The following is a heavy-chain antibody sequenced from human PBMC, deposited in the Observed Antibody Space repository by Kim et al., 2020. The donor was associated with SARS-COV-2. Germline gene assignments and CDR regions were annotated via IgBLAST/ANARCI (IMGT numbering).Heavy chain of an antibody. CDR3: ARAKVGYYGSGNLNNWFDP. Sequence: SVKVSCKASGGTFSSYAISWVRQAPGQGLEWMGRIIPILGIANYAQKFQGRVTITADKSTSTAYMELSSLRSEDTAVYYCARAKVGYYGSGNLNNWFDPWGQGTLVTVSS. D-gene: IGHD3-10*01. V-gene: IGHV1-69*04. J-gene: IGHJ5*02. CDR2: IIPILGIA. CDR1: GGTFSSYA.